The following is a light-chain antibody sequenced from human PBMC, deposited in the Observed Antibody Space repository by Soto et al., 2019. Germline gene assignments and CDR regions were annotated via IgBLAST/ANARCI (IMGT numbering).Light chain of an antibody. CDR3: SSYTSSTLEV. CDR2: DVS. J-gene: IGLJ2*01. V-gene: IGLV2-14*01. Sequence: QSVLTQHASVSGSPGQSITISCTGTSSDVGGYNYVSWYQQHPGKAPKLMIYDVSNRPSGVSNRFSGSKSGNTASLTISGLQAEDEADYYCSSYTSSTLEVFGGGTKLTVL. CDR1: SSDVGGYNY.